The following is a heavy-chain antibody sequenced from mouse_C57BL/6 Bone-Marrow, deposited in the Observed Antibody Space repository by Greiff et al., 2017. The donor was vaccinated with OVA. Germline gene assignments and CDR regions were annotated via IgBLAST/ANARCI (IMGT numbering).Heavy chain of an antibody. CDR2: ISRGSSTI. CDR3: ARTDY. Sequence: EVHLVESGGGLVKPGGSLKLSCAASGFTFSDYGMHWVRQAPEQGLEWVAYISRGSSTIYYADTVKGRFTISRDNAKNTLFLQMTGLRSEDTAMYYCARTDYWGQGTTLTGSS. V-gene: IGHV5-17*01. J-gene: IGHJ2*01. CDR1: GFTFSDYG.